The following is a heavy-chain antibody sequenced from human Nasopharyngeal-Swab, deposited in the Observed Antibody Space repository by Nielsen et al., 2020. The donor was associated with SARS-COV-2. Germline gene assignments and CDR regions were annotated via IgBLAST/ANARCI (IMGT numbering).Heavy chain of an antibody. Sequence: GESLKISCTASGFTFGDYAMSWVRQAPGKGLEWISHITRSDITMYADSVKGRFTISRDNAKNTLYLQMTSLRDEDTAIYYCARDGVAVPGGYNWFDPWGRGTLVTVSS. CDR1: GFTFGDYA. CDR3: ARDGVAVPGGYNWFDP. CDR2: ITRSDITM. D-gene: IGHD3-16*01. J-gene: IGHJ5*02. V-gene: IGHV3-48*03.